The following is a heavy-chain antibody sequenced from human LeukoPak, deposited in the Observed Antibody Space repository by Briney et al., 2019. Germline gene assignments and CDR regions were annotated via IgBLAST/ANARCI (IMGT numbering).Heavy chain of an antibody. J-gene: IGHJ4*02. Sequence: PGESLRLSCAASGFTFSSYAMNWVRQAPGKGLEWVSSISGGAGGAAYADSVKGRFTMSRDNSKNTLYLQMNSLRAEDTAVYYCAKDGGYGSGSYYPDYWGQGTLVTVYS. CDR1: GFTFSSYA. CDR2: ISGGAGGA. CDR3: AKDGGYGSGSYYPDY. V-gene: IGHV3-23*01. D-gene: IGHD3-10*01.